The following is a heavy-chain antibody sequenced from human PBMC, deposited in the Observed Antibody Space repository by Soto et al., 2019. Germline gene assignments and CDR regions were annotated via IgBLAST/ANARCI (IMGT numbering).Heavy chain of an antibody. J-gene: IGHJ3*02. V-gene: IGHV3-30*18. Sequence: QVQLVESGGGVVQPGRSLRLSCAASGFTFSSYGMHWVRQAPGKGLEWVAVISYDGSNKYYADSVKGRLTISRDNSKNXLXLQMTSLRGKDTAVYSCAKDNGSGCDWLRVGDASDIWGQGTMVTVSS. CDR3: AKDNGSGCDWLRVGDASDI. D-gene: IGHD5-12*01. CDR1: GFTFSSYG. CDR2: ISYDGSNK.